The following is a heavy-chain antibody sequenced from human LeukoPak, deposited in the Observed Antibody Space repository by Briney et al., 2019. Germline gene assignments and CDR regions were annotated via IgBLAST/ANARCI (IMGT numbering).Heavy chain of an antibody. Sequence: GGSLRLSCAASGFTVSSNYMSWVRQAPGKGLEWVSVIYSGGSTCYADSVKGRFTISRDNSKNTLYLQMNSLRAEDTAVYYCAQTYYDSSGYPNWFDPWGQGTLVTVSS. D-gene: IGHD3-22*01. CDR1: GFTVSSNY. V-gene: IGHV3-53*01. CDR3: AQTYYDSSGYPNWFDP. J-gene: IGHJ5*02. CDR2: IYSGGST.